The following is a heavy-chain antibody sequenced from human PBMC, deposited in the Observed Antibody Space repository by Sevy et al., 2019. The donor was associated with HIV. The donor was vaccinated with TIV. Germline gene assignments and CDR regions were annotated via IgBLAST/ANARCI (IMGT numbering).Heavy chain of an antibody. J-gene: IGHJ3*02. CDR2: ISYDGSNK. V-gene: IGHV3-30-3*01. CDR3: ARDKRRDRGAFDI. Sequence: RLSCAACGFTFSSSAMHWVRQAPGKGLEWVAVISYDGSNKYYADSVKGRFTISRDNSKNTLYLQMNSLRAEDTAVYYCARDKRRDRGAFDICGQGTMVTVSS. CDR1: GFTFSSSA.